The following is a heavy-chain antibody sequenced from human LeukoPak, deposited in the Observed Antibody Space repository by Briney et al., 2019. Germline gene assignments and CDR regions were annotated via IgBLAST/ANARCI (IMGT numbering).Heavy chain of an antibody. V-gene: IGHV3-74*01. CDR1: GFTFSNSW. CDR2: NSSDGSTT. Sequence: GGSLRLSCPAAGFTFSNSWMHWVRQAPGKGLIWISLNSSDGSTTIYADSVKGRLTISRDNAKNTLYLQMNSLRPEDTAVYYCARREGSSWYYFDYWGQGTLVTVSS. D-gene: IGHD6-13*01. CDR3: ARREGSSWYYFDY. J-gene: IGHJ4*02.